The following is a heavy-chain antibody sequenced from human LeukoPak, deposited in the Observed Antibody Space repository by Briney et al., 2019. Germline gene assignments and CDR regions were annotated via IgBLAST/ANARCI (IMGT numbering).Heavy chain of an antibody. CDR3: ARQGTPGYYDSSGYYSYWYFDL. J-gene: IGHJ2*01. V-gene: IGHV5-51*01. CDR1: GYIFTSYW. Sequence: GESLKISCKGSGYIFTSYWIGWVRQMPGKGLEWMGIIYPGDSDTRYSPSFQGQVTNSADKSISTAYLQWSSLKASDTAMYYCARQGTPGYYDSSGYYSYWYFDLWGRGTLVTVSS. D-gene: IGHD3-22*01. CDR2: IYPGDSDT.